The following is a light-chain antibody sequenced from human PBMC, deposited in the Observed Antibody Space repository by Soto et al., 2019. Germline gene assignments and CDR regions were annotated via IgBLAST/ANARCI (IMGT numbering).Light chain of an antibody. V-gene: IGKV1-9*01. CDR3: QQANSFPIT. Sequence: IQLTQSPSSLSASVGDRVTITFRASQGISSYLAWYQQKPGKAPKLLIYAASTLQSGVPSRFSGSGSGTDFTLTISSLQPEDCAIYFCQQANSFPITFGQGTRLEIK. J-gene: IGKJ5*01. CDR1: QGISSY. CDR2: AAS.